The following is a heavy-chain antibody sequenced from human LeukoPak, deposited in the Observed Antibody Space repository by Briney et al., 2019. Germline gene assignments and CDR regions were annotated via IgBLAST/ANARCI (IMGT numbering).Heavy chain of an antibody. CDR2: INWSGDRT. Sequence: GGSLRLSCAASGFTFDDYGMSWVRQVPGKGLEWVSGINWSGDRTGYADSVKGRFTISRDNAKNSLYLQMNSLRAEDTALYYCARGYYYDSSAAWRAFHIRGQGTMVTVSS. CDR1: GFTFDDYG. J-gene: IGHJ3*02. D-gene: IGHD3-22*01. V-gene: IGHV3-20*04. CDR3: ARGYYYDSSAAWRAFHI.